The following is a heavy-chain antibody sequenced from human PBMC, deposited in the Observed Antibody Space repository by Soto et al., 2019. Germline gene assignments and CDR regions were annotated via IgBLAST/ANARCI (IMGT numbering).Heavy chain of an antibody. Sequence: EAQLVESGGGLVQPGGSMRLSCAASGFTLSRYSMSWVRQAPGMGLEYIAYIDTGSVSTYYADSVEGRFAVFRDNARNSLYLLLNSLPDEDTALYFCTRDRLTGDFRQAFDIWGQGTLVTVSS. CDR3: TRDRLTGDFRQAFDI. V-gene: IGHV3-48*02. D-gene: IGHD1-20*01. CDR2: IDTGSVST. CDR1: GFTLSRYS. J-gene: IGHJ3*02.